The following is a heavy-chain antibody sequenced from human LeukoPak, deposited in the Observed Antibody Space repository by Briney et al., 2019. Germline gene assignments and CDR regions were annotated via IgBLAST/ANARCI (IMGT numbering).Heavy chain of an antibody. CDR2: IYSGDST. CDR3: ARGGYGEYVQAFDI. J-gene: IGHJ3*02. CDR1: GFTASTNY. Sequence: PGGSLRLSCAASGFTASTNYISWVRQAPRKALEWGSVIYSGDSTYYADSVKGRFSLSRGNSKNTVYLQMNSLRAEDAAVYYCARGGYGEYVQAFDIWGQGTMVTVSS. D-gene: IGHD4-17*01. V-gene: IGHV3-53*01.